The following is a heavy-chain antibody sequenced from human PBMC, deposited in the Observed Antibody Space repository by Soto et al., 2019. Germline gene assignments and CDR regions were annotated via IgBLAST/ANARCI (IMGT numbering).Heavy chain of an antibody. CDR1: GGSISSYY. CDR3: ARGVSYSSSWAYYFDY. CDR2: IYYSGST. Sequence: SETLSLTCTVSGGSISSYYWSWIRQPPGKGLEWIGYIYYSGSTNYNPSLKSRVTISVDTSKNQFSLKLSSVTAADTAVYYCARGVSYSSSWAYYFDYWGQGTLVTVSS. D-gene: IGHD6-13*01. V-gene: IGHV4-59*01. J-gene: IGHJ4*02.